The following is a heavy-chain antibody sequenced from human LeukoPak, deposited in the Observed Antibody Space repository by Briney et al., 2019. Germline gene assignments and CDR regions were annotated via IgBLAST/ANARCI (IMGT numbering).Heavy chain of an antibody. J-gene: IGHJ4*02. CDR1: GYTFTSYY. CDR3: ARDLIPYYDFWSGYSFDY. Sequence: ASVKVSCKASGYTFTSYYMHWVRQAPGQGLEWMGIINPSGGSTSYAQKFQGRVTMTRDTSTSTVYMELRSLRSEDTAVYYCARDLIPYYDFWSGYSFDYWGQGTLVTVSS. V-gene: IGHV1-46*01. CDR2: INPSGGST. D-gene: IGHD3-3*01.